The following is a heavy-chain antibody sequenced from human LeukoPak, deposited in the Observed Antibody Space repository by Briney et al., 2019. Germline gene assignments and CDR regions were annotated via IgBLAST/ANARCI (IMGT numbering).Heavy chain of an antibody. V-gene: IGHV4-39*01. CDR2: FYYSGST. CDR3: ARHRGYSYGSTLRYFDL. Sequence: PSETLSLTCTVSGGSISSSSYYWGWIRQPPGKGLECIGSFYYSGSTYYNPSLKSRVTISVDTSKNQFSLKLSSVTAADTAVYYCARHRGYSYGSTLRYFDLWGRGTLVTVSS. CDR1: GGSISSSSYY. J-gene: IGHJ2*01. D-gene: IGHD5-18*01.